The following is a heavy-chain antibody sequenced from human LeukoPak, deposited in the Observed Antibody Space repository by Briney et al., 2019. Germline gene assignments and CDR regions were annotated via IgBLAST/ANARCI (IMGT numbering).Heavy chain of an antibody. CDR1: GGSISSYY. CDR3: ARDRLGQQLVGRKNNYYYMDV. V-gene: IGHV4-59*01. CDR2: IYYSGST. Sequence: SETLSLTCTVCGGSISSYYWSWIRQPPGKGLEWIGYIYYSGSTNYNPSLKSRVTISGDTSKNQFSLKLRSVTAADTAVYYCARDRLGQQLVGRKNNYYYMDVWGKGTTVTISS. D-gene: IGHD6-13*01. J-gene: IGHJ6*03.